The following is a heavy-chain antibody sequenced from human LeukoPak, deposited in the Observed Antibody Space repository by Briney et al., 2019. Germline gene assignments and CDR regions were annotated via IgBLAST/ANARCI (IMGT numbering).Heavy chain of an antibody. CDR2: ITSSGTYI. D-gene: IGHD1-26*01. V-gene: IGHV3-21*01. CDR3: ARDPYSGNYGNYYYYYMDV. J-gene: IGHJ6*03. CDR1: GFTFNNYN. Sequence: KSGGSLRLSCATSGFTFNNYNMNWVRQAPGRALEWVSSITSSGTYIFYADSVKGRFTISRDNAKNSLYLQMNSLGPEDTAVYYCARDPYSGNYGNYYYYYMDVWGKGTTVTVFS.